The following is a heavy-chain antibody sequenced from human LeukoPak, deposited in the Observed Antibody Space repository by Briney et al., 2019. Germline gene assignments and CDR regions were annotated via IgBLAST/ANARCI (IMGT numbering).Heavy chain of an antibody. D-gene: IGHD2-15*01. CDR2: ITSSSSYT. Sequence: GGSLRLSCAAPGITFSNYNMNWVRQAPGKGLEWISSITSSSSYTFYADSVKGRFTISRDNAKNTLYLQMNSLRAEDTAVYYCASGRIFGGYWGQGTLVTVSS. J-gene: IGHJ4*02. CDR3: ASGRIFGGY. V-gene: IGHV3-21*01. CDR1: GITFSNYN.